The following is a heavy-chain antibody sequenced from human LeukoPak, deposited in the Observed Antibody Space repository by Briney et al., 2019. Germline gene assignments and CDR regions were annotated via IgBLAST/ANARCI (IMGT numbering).Heavy chain of an antibody. J-gene: IGHJ4*02. V-gene: IGHV3-21*01. CDR2: ISSSSSYI. CDR3: ARGWYYYDSSGSVDY. CDR1: GFTFSSYS. D-gene: IGHD3-22*01. Sequence: GGSLRLSCAASGFTFSSYSMNWVRQAPGKGLEWVSSISSSSSYIYYADSVKGRFTFSRDNAKNSLYLQMNSLRAEDTAVYYCARGWYYYDSSGSVDYWGQGTLVTVSS.